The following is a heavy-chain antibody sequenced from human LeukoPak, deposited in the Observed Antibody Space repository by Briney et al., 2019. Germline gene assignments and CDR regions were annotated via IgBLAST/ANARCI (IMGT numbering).Heavy chain of an antibody. CDR3: ARDLEGSGGYHHWDY. D-gene: IGHD3-22*01. Sequence: PGGSLRLSCAASGFTFGDYAMHWVRQAPGKGLEWVPGISWNSGYIGYADSVKGRFTISRDNAKNSLYLQMNSLRAEDTAVYYCARDLEGSGGYHHWDYWGQGTLVTVSS. V-gene: IGHV3-9*01. CDR2: ISWNSGYI. CDR1: GFTFGDYA. J-gene: IGHJ4*02.